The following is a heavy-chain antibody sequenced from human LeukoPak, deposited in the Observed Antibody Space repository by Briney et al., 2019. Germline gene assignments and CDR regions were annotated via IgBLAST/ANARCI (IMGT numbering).Heavy chain of an antibody. V-gene: IGHV3-64*02. CDR2: ISSDGSSP. D-gene: IGHD2-2*01. Sequence: GGSLRLSCAASGFTFSSYAMHWVRQVPGKGLEYVSAISSDGSSPYYADSVKGRFTISRDNSKNTLYLQMGSLRAEDTAVYYCAGRYCSSASCYQFDYWGLGTLVTVSS. CDR3: AGRYCSSASCYQFDY. J-gene: IGHJ4*02. CDR1: GFTFSSYA.